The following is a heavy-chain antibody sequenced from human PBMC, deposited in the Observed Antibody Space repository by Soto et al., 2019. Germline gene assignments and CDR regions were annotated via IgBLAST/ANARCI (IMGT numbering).Heavy chain of an antibody. D-gene: IGHD4-17*01. CDR1: GGSISSSSYY. CDR3: ARRDYYGDNDY. Sequence: QLQLQESGPGLVKPSETPSLTCTVSGGSISSSSYYWGWIRQPPGKGLEWIGSIYYSGSTYYNPSLKSRVTISVDTTKNQFSLKLSSVTAADTAVYYCARRDYYGDNDYWGQGTLVTVSS. J-gene: IGHJ4*02. V-gene: IGHV4-39*01. CDR2: IYYSGST.